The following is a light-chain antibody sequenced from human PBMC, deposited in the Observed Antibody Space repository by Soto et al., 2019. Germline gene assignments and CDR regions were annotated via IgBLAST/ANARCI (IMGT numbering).Light chain of an antibody. CDR3: QQYNNWPPLT. CDR1: QSVSSN. V-gene: IGKV3-15*01. Sequence: EIVMTQSPATLSVSPGERATLSCRASQSVSSNLAWYHQKPGQAPRPPIYGASTRATGTPPRFMGSGSGTEFTLTISSLQSEDFAVYYCQQYNNWPPLTFGGGTKVEIK. CDR2: GAS. J-gene: IGKJ4*01.